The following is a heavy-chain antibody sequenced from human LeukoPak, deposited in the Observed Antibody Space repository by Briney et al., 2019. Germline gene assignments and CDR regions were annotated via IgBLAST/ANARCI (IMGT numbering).Heavy chain of an antibody. J-gene: IGHJ2*01. D-gene: IGHD1-26*01. CDR3: ARKGGPYWYFDL. Sequence: PGGSLRLSCAASGFTFSSYSMNWVRQTPGKGLEWVSSISSSSSYIYYADSVKGRFTISRDNAKNSLYLQMNSLRAEDTAVYYCARKGGPYWYFDLWGRGTLVTVSS. CDR2: ISSSSSYI. CDR1: GFTFSSYS. V-gene: IGHV3-21*06.